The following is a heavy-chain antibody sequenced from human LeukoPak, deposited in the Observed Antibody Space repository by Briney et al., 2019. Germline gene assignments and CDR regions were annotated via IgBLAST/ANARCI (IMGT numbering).Heavy chain of an antibody. Sequence: SSETLSLTCAVYGGSFSGYYWSWIRQPPGKGLEWIGEINHSGSTNYNPSLKSRVTISVDTSKNQFSLKLSSVTAADTAVYYCARVLGYSSGWPYYYYYGMDVWGQGTTVTVSS. V-gene: IGHV4-34*01. CDR3: ARVLGYSSGWPYYYYYGMDV. CDR2: INHSGST. D-gene: IGHD6-19*01. J-gene: IGHJ6*02. CDR1: GGSFSGYY.